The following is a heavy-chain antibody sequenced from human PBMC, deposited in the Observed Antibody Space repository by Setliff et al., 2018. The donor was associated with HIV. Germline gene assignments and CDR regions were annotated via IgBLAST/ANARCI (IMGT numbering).Heavy chain of an antibody. CDR3: MRGPRLGPVDV. CDR2: ISYAGSSE. V-gene: IGHV3-30*04. D-gene: IGHD3-16*01. Sequence: GGSLRLSCAASGFTFSTSAMHWVRQAPGKGLEWVAVISYAGSSEYYGDSVKGRFTISRDNSKNTLFLQMNSLRVEDTAVYYCMRGPRLGPVDVWGKGATVTVSS. CDR1: GFTFSTSA. J-gene: IGHJ6*04.